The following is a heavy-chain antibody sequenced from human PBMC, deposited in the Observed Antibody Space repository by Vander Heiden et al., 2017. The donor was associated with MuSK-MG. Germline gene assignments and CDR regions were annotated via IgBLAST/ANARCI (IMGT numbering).Heavy chain of an antibody. CDR3: ARGRVAAAAPGRYFDY. V-gene: IGHV4-38-2*01. J-gene: IGHJ4*02. Sequence: QVQLQESGPGLVKPSETLSPTCAGSGYSIRRGYYWGWIRQPPGKGLEWIGSIDHSGSTYYNPSLKSRVTISVDTSKNQFSLKLSSVNAADTAVYYCARGRVAAAAPGRYFDYWGQGTLGTVSS. CDR1: GYSIRRGYY. D-gene: IGHD6-13*01. CDR2: IDHSGST.